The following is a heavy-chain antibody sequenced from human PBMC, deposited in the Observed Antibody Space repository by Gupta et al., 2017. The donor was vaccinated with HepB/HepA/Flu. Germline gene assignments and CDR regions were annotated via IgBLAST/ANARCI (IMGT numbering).Heavy chain of an antibody. CDR1: GFPFSSYG. CDR3: AKDYDFWSGPDY. CDR2: ISYDGSNK. J-gene: IGHJ4*02. D-gene: IGHD3-3*01. Sequence: QVQLVESGGGVVQPGRSLRLPCAASGFPFSSYGMHWVRQAPGKGLEWVAVISYDGSNKYYADSVKGRFTISRDNSKNTLYLQMNSLRAEDTAVYYCAKDYDFWSGPDYWGQGTLVTVSS. V-gene: IGHV3-30*18.